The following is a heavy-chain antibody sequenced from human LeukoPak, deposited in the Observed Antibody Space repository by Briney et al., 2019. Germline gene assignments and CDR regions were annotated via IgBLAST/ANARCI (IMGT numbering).Heavy chain of an antibody. V-gene: IGHV3-48*04. D-gene: IGHD7-27*01. Sequence: GGSLRLSCAASGFTFTNYSVHWVRQAPGKGLEWLSYISDSSRTTVYADSVKGRFTISRDNAKKSLFLQMNSLRGEDTAVYYCATGPVSGAYWGQGTLVTVSS. CDR2: ISDSSRTT. J-gene: IGHJ4*02. CDR1: GFTFTNYS. CDR3: ATGPVSGAY.